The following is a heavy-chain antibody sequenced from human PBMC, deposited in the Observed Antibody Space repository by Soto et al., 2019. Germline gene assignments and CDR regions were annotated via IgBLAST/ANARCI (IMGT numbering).Heavy chain of an antibody. CDR2: IIPIFGTA. D-gene: IGHD5-12*01. CDR3: ASYVDIAGGYYFDY. J-gene: IGHJ4*02. V-gene: IGHV1-69*01. CDR1: GGTFSSYA. Sequence: QVQLVQSGAEVKKPGSSVKVSCKASGGTFSSYAISWVRQAPGQGLEWMGGIIPIFGTANYAQKFQGRVTITADESTSKAYMELSSLRSEDTAVYYCASYVDIAGGYYFDYWGQGTLVTVSS.